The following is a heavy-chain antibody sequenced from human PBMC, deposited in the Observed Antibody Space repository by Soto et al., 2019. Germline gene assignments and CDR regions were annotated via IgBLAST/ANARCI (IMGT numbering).Heavy chain of an antibody. D-gene: IGHD3-10*01. V-gene: IGHV3-30*18. Sequence: ESGGGVVQPGRSLRLSCTASGFSFTDYGMYWVRQAPGRGLEWVALMPFDERKTYYADSVEGRFTISRDTPKNVLYLEMNSLRLEDTAIYYCAKEASFYGSGRPDYMDVWGKGTTVTVSS. J-gene: IGHJ6*03. CDR1: GFSFTDYG. CDR2: MPFDERKT. CDR3: AKEASFYGSGRPDYMDV.